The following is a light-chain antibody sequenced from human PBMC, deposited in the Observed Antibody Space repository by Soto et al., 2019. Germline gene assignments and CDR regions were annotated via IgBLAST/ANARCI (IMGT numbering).Light chain of an antibody. CDR1: QSVNTH. CDR3: QQYNNWPPYT. J-gene: IGKJ2*01. V-gene: IGKV3-15*01. CDR2: AAS. Sequence: EVVMTQSPATLSVSPGEGATLSCRASQSVNTHLAWYQHKPGQAPRLLIYAASTRATGIPARYSGRGSATEFTLTISSLQSEDCAIYYCQQYNNWPPYTFGQGTKLEIK.